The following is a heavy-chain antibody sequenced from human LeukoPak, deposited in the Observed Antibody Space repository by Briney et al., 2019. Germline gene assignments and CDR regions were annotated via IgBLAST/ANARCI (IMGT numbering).Heavy chain of an antibody. CDR2: ISGGGDNR. CDR1: GFTFSSSA. Sequence: GGSLRLSCAASGFTFSSSAMSWVRQAPGKGLDWVSIISGGGDNRYYAASVQGRLTISRDNSKKTLYLQMNSLRAEDTAVYYCAKGQITRSDRFDYWGQGTLVTVSS. J-gene: IGHJ4*02. D-gene: IGHD3-16*01. V-gene: IGHV3-23*01. CDR3: AKGQITRSDRFDY.